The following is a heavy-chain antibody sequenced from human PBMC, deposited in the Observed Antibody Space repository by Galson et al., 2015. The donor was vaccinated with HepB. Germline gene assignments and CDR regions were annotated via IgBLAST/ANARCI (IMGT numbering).Heavy chain of an antibody. CDR3: ARDRIAVTGTGYFDY. V-gene: IGHV3-30*04. CDR1: GFIFSSYA. CDR2: ISFDGGEK. J-gene: IGHJ4*02. Sequence: SLRLSCAASGFIFSSYAMHWVRQAPGKGLEWVAVISFDGGEKYYTDSVKGRFTISRDDSKSTVSLQMNSLGADDTAIYYCARDRIAVTGTGYFDYWGQGTLVTVSS. D-gene: IGHD6-19*01.